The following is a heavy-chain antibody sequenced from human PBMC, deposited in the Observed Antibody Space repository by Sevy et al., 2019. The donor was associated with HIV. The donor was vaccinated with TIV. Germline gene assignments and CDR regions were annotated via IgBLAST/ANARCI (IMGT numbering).Heavy chain of an antibody. V-gene: IGHV1-69*13. CDR2: IIPIFGTA. D-gene: IGHD3-22*01. CDR1: GGTFSSYA. J-gene: IGHJ3*02. Sequence: ASVKVSCKASGGTFSSYAISWVRQAPGQGLEWMGGIIPIFGTANYAQTFQGRVTITADESTSTAYMELSSLRSEDTAVYYCARGRITMTTNDAFDIWGQGTMVTVSS. CDR3: ARGRITMTTNDAFDI.